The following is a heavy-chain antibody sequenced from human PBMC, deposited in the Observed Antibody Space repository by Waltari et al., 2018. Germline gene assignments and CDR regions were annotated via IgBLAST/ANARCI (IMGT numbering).Heavy chain of an antibody. CDR2: ISGSGGSK. J-gene: IGHJ4*02. CDR1: GFTFSSYA. Sequence: EVQLLESGGGLVQPGGSLRLYCAASGFTFSSYAMSWVRQAPGKGLEWVSAISGSGGSKYYADSRKGQFTISRDNSKNTLYLQMNSLRAEDTAVYYCAKDEMATTRSVSDYWGQGTLVTVSS. CDR3: AKDEMATTRSVSDY. V-gene: IGHV3-23*01. D-gene: IGHD5-12*01.